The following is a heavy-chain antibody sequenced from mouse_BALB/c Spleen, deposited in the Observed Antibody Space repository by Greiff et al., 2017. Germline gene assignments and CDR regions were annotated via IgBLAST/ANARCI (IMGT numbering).Heavy chain of an antibody. CDR2: IYPGSGST. CDR1: GYTFTSYW. Sequence: LKQPGSELVRPGASVKLSCKASGYTFTSYWMHWVKQRPGQGLEWIGNIYPGSGSTNYDEKFKSKATLTVDTSSSTAYMQLSSLTSEDSAVYYCTRASSLYGNYGAMDYWGQGTSVTVSS. CDR3: TRASSLYGNYGAMDY. V-gene: IGHV1S22*01. D-gene: IGHD2-1*01. J-gene: IGHJ4*01.